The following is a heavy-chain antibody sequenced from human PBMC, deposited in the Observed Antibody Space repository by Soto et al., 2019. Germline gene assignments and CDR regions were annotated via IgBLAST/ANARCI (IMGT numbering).Heavy chain of an antibody. CDR2: INPGGGRT. Sequence: GAAVKVACKGSGYSFSSHCIYWVRQAPGQGLQWMGIINPGGGRTAYAQKFQGRVTLTRDMSTSTVYMELTSLTYDDTAVYYCARDVSGPGATYVMDVWGQGTTVTVSS. J-gene: IGHJ6*02. D-gene: IGHD2-2*01. CDR1: GYSFSSHC. V-gene: IGHV1-46*01. CDR3: ARDVSGPGATYVMDV.